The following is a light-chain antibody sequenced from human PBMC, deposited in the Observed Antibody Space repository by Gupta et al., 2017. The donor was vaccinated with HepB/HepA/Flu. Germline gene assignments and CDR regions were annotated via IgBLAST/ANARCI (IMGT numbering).Light chain of an antibody. Sequence: DIQMTQSPSSLSASVGDRVTITCRASQSISSYLNWYQQKPGKAPKLLIYAASSLQSGVPSRFSGSGSGTXFTLTIXSLQPEDFATYYCQQSSSTPPSFGXGTKLEIK. CDR1: QSISSY. J-gene: IGKJ2*03. CDR2: AAS. V-gene: IGKV1-39*01. CDR3: QQSSSTPPS.